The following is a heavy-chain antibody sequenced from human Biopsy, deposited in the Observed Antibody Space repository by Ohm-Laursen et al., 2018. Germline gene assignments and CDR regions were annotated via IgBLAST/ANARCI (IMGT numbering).Heavy chain of an antibody. J-gene: IGHJ3*01. Sequence: SETLSLTWTVSGGSIGSFFWSWIRQSPGKGLEWIGYTSNRGSTNYNPSLRGRVTISVDTSKNQFSLKLSSVTAADTAVFFCARLYRLDDYWNDDPPDAFDVWGQGTMVTVSS. CDR2: TSNRGST. CDR1: GGSIGSFF. CDR3: ARLYRLDDYWNDDPPDAFDV. V-gene: IGHV4-59*01. D-gene: IGHD3-3*01.